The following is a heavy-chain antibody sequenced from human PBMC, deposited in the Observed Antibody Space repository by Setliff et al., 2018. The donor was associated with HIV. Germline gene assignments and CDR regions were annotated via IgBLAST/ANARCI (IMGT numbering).Heavy chain of an antibody. V-gene: IGHV1-2*04. CDR2: INSATGGT. CDR3: ARDYLHVFDI. J-gene: IGHJ3*02. CDR1: GYTFTDNY. Sequence: ASVKVSCKASGYTFTDNYIHWVRQAPGQGLEWMAWINSATGGTNYAQNLQGWVTVTRDTSINTVYMELSSLNSDDTAVYYCARDYLHVFDIWGQGTMVTVSS.